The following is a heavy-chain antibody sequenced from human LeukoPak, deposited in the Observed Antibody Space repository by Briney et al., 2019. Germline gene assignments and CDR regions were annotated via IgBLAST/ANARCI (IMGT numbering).Heavy chain of an antibody. J-gene: IGHJ4*02. D-gene: IGHD4-17*01. CDR3: ARAPIYGDYENYFDY. CDR2: IIPIFGTA. Sequence: ASVKVSCKASGGTFSIYAISWVRQAPGQGLEWMGGIIPIFGTANYAQKFQGRVTITADESTSTAYMELSSLRSEDTAVYYCARAPIYGDYENYFDYWGQGTLVTVSS. CDR1: GGTFSIYA. V-gene: IGHV1-69*13.